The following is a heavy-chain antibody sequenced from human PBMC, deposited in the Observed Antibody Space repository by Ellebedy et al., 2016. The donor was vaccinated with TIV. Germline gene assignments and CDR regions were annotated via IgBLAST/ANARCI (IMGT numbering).Heavy chain of an antibody. CDR2: IYPYSGGT. D-gene: IGHD4-11*01. CDR1: GYTFTAYH. CDR3: ARDNYLGFGKSFHFDH. J-gene: IGHJ4*02. V-gene: IGHV1-2*02. Sequence: ASVKVSCKASGYTFTAYHIHWVRQAPGQGLEWMGWIYPYSGGTNYAPKFQGRVTMTRDTSISTAYMDLNSLISDDTAVDYCARDNYLGFGKSFHFDHWGQGTPVTVSS.